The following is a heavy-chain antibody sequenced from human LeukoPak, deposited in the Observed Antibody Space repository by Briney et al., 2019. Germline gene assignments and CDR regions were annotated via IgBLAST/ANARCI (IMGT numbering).Heavy chain of an antibody. CDR1: GCSISSGYY. D-gene: IGHD3-10*01. Sequence: SETLSLTCAVSGCSISSGYYWGWIRQPPGKGREWIGSIYHSGSTYYNPSLKSRVTISVDTSKNQFSLKLSSVTAADTAVYYCARNYYYGSGSYRVWFDPWGQGTLVTVSS. V-gene: IGHV4-38-2*01. CDR2: IYHSGST. CDR3: ARNYYYGSGSYRVWFDP. J-gene: IGHJ5*02.